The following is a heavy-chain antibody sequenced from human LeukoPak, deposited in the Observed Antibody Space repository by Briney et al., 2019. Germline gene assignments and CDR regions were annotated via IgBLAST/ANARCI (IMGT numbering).Heavy chain of an antibody. D-gene: IGHD1-20*01. CDR2: IKQGGSEK. Sequence: GGSLRLSCAASGITFSSYWMSWVRQAPGKGLEWVANIKQGGSEKYYVDSVKGRFTISRDNAKNSLYLQMNSLRAEDTAVYYCARGPGGNWKDFDYWGQGTLVTVSS. V-gene: IGHV3-7*01. CDR1: GITFSSYW. J-gene: IGHJ4*02. CDR3: ARGPGGNWKDFDY.